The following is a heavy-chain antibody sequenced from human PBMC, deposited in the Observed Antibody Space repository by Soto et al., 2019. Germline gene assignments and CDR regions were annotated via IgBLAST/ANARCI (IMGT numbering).Heavy chain of an antibody. CDR3: AKDPVPLYSSGWYLDY. CDR2: ISGSGGST. J-gene: IGHJ4*02. Sequence: GSLRLSCAASGFTFSSYAMSWVRQAPGKGLEWVSAISGSGGSTYYADSVKGRFTISRDNSKNTLYLQMSSLRAEDTAVYYCAKDPVPLYSSGWYLDYWGQGTLVTV. CDR1: GFTFSSYA. V-gene: IGHV3-23*01. D-gene: IGHD6-19*01.